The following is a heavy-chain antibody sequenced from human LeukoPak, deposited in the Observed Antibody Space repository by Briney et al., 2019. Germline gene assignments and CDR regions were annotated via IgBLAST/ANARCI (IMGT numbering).Heavy chain of an antibody. CDR1: GFSFGNYN. V-gene: IGHV3-21*01. CDR3: ARDRSGSSSVDDAFDI. J-gene: IGHJ3*02. Sequence: GGSLRLSCAASGFSFGNYNMNWVRQAPGKGLEWVVYINVITGYIYYADSLKGRFTISRDTAKKSLFLEMNSLRVEDTAVYYCARDRSGSSSVDDAFDIWGQGIMVTVSS. D-gene: IGHD1-26*01. CDR2: INVITGYI.